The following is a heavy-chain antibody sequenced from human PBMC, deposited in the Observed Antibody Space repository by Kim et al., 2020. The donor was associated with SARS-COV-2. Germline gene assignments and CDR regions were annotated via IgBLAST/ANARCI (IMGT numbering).Heavy chain of an antibody. J-gene: IGHJ4*02. CDR3: TQVPRGYSYGPGYY. D-gene: IGHD5-18*01. CDR2: ISSSSTYI. CDR1: GFTFSTYS. Sequence: GGSLRLSCAASGFTFSTYSVNWVRQAPGKGLEWVSSISSSSTYIYYADSVKGRFTISRDNAKNSLYLKMNSLRAEDTAAYYCTQVPRGYSYGPGYYWGQG. V-gene: IGHV3-21*01.